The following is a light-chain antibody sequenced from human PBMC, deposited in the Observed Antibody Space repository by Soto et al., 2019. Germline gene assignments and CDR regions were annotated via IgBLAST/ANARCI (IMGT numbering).Light chain of an antibody. CDR2: AAS. J-gene: IGKJ5*01. CDR1: QGISMH. CDR3: QKYNSAPLIT. Sequence: DIQMTQSPSSLSASVGDRVTITCLASQGISMHLAWYQHKPGKVPKLLIYAASTLQSGVPSRFSGSGSGTDFTLTISSLQPEDVATYYCQKYNSAPLITFGQGTRLEIK. V-gene: IGKV1-27*01.